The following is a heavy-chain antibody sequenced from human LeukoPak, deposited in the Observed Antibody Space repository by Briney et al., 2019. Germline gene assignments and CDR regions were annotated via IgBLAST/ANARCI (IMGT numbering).Heavy chain of an antibody. CDR1: GFTFDKFA. Sequence: GGSLRLSCAASGFTFDKFAMTWVRQAPGNGLEWVSVISSSGHTTYFADSVKGRFTISRDNSKNTLYLQMDRLRPDDTALYYCARATPALDYWGQGTLVTVSS. J-gene: IGHJ4*02. CDR3: ARATPALDY. D-gene: IGHD2-15*01. V-gene: IGHV3-23*01. CDR2: ISSSGHTT.